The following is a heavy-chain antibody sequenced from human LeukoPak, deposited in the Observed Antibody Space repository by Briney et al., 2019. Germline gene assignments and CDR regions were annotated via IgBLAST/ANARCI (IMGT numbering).Heavy chain of an antibody. V-gene: IGHV3-48*03. D-gene: IGHD2-21*02. CDR1: VFIFRNYE. J-gene: IGHJ4*02. CDR2: ISSRGSSI. Sequence: GWCLTLSCPSSVFIFRNYEMNWVGQAAGRGRDGVAYISSRGSSIYYADSVKGRFTISRDNAKNSLYLQMNSLRAEETAVYYCARASYIVVVTAIFGGFDYWGQGTLVTVSS. CDR3: ARASYIVVVTAIFGGFDY.